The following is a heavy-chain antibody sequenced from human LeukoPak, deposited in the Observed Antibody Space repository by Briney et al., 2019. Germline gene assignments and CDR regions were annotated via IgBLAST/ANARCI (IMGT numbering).Heavy chain of an antibody. V-gene: IGHV1-8*01. D-gene: IGHD3-16*01. J-gene: IGHJ3*02. Sequence: ASVKVSCKASGYTFTSYDINWVRQATGQGLEWMGWMNPNSGNTGYAQKFQGRVTMTRNTSISTAYMELSSLRSEDTAVYYCANGLTGDDAFDIWGQGTMVTVSS. CDR1: GYTFTSYD. CDR2: MNPNSGNT. CDR3: ANGLTGDDAFDI.